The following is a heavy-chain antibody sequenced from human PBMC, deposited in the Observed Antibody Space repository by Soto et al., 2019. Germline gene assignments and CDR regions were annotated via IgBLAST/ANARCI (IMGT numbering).Heavy chain of an antibody. CDR3: AKGESSVSARDFDL. V-gene: IGHV3-23*01. J-gene: IGHJ5*02. Sequence: GGSLRLSCEASGFTFNNYAIPWVRQAPGKGLEWVSGITSSGAAYYADSVKGRFTISRDNSKNTLYLQMNSLRAEDTVVYYCAKGESSVSARDFDLWGQGTLGIVSS. CDR2: ITSSGAA. CDR1: GFTFNNYA. D-gene: IGHD3-22*01.